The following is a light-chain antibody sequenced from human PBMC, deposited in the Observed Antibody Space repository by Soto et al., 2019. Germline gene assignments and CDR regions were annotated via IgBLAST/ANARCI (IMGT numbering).Light chain of an antibody. V-gene: IGKV3-20*01. CDR3: HQFGSSPLDT. J-gene: IGKJ3*01. CDR2: RAS. CDR1: QTISSSF. Sequence: EIVLTQSPGTLSLSPGERATLSCRASQTISSSFLAWYQQKPGQAPRLLIYRASRRAPGIPDRFSGSGSWTEFTLPIRRLEPEDFAVYYCHQFGSSPLDTFGPGTKVEIK.